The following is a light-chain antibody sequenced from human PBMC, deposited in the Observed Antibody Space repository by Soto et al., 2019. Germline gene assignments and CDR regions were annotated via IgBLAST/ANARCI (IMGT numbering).Light chain of an antibody. CDR1: SSNIGGNT. V-gene: IGLV1-44*01. J-gene: IGLJ2*01. CDR3: AAWDDSLSGPV. Sequence: QSVLTQPSSASGTPGQRVTISCSGGSSNIGGNTAHWYQQFPGTAPKLLIYNSNQRPSGVPDRFSGSKSGTSASLAISGLQSEDEAMYYCAAWDDSLSGPVFGEGTKHTVL. CDR2: NSN.